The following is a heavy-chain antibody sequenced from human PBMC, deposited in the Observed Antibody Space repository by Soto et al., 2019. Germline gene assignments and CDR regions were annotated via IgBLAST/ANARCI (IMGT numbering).Heavy chain of an antibody. V-gene: IGHV1-3*01. Sequence: ASVKVSCKASGYTFTRYTMDWVRQAPGQRLEWMGWINPDNGNTKSSQKFQDRVIITRDTSASTAYMDLSSLRSEDTAVYYCARGIATGQLDPWGQGTLVTVSS. CDR3: ARGIATGQLDP. D-gene: IGHD2-15*01. J-gene: IGHJ5*02. CDR2: INPDNGNT. CDR1: GYTFTRYT.